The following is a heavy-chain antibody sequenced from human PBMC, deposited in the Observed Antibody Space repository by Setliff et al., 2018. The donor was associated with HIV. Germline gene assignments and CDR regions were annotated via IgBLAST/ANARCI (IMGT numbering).Heavy chain of an antibody. CDR3: AREHSTTWPYFDF. CDR1: GYTFTSYD. CDR2: SSVDSDNT. Sequence: ASVKVSCKSSGYTFTSYDVNWVRQAPGQGLEWMGRSSVDSDNTNYAQKFQGRVTMTTDTSTSTAYLELRSLRSDDTALYFCAREHSTTWPYFDFWGQGTLVTVSS. J-gene: IGHJ4*02. V-gene: IGHV1-18*01. D-gene: IGHD6-13*01.